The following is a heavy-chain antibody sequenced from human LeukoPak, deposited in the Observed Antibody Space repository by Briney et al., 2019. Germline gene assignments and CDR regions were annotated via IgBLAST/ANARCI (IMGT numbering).Heavy chain of an antibody. D-gene: IGHD4-17*01. J-gene: IGHJ4*02. CDR2: ISSSSSTI. Sequence: GGSLRLSCAASGFTFSSYSMNWVRQAPGKGLEWVSYISSSSSTIYYADSVKGRFTISRDNAKNSLYLQMNSLRAEDTAVYYCAREQGTVTGNFDYWGQGTLVTVSS. CDR3: AREQGTVTGNFDY. V-gene: IGHV3-48*01. CDR1: GFTFSSYS.